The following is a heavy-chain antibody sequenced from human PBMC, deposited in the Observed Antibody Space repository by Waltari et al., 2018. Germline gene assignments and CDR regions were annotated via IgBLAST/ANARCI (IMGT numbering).Heavy chain of an antibody. CDR3: ARDRKYGGNGRDAFDI. Sequence: QVQLQESGPGLVKPSQTLSLTCTVSGGSISSGGYYWSWIRQHPGKGLEWIGYIYYSGSTYYNPSLKSRVTISVDTSKNQFSLKLSSVTAADTAVYYCARDRKYGGNGRDAFDIWGQGTMVTVSS. J-gene: IGHJ3*02. V-gene: IGHV4-31*03. CDR2: IYYSGST. CDR1: GGSISSGGYY. D-gene: IGHD2-15*01.